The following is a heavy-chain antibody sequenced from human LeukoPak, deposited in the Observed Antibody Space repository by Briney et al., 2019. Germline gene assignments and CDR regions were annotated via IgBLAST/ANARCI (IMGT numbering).Heavy chain of an antibody. D-gene: IGHD3-22*01. J-gene: IGHJ4*02. CDR2: IYHSGST. Sequence: SETLSLTCTVSGYSISSGYYWGWIRPPPGKGLEWIGSIYHSGSTYYNPSLKSRVTISVDTSKNQFSLKLRSVTAADTAVYYCARVVYDSSGYYYYNYWGQGTLVTVSS. CDR3: ARVVYDSSGYYYYNY. CDR1: GYSISSGYY. V-gene: IGHV4-38-2*02.